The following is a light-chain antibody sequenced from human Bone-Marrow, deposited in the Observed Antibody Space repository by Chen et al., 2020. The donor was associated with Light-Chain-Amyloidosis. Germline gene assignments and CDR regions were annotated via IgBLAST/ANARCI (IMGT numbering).Light chain of an antibody. CDR1: DLPTKY. CDR2: RDT. Sequence: SYELTQPPSVSVSPGQTARITCSGDDLPTKYAYWYQQKPGQAPVLVIHRDTERPSGISERFSGASSGTTATLTITGVQAEDEADYHCQSADRSGTYEVICGGGTKLTVL. CDR3: QSADRSGTYEVI. V-gene: IGLV3-25*03. J-gene: IGLJ2*01.